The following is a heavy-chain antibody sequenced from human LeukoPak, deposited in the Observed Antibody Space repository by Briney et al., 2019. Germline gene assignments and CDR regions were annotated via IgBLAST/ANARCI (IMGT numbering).Heavy chain of an antibody. CDR1: GYTFTSYG. J-gene: IGHJ3*01. D-gene: IGHD5-24*01. V-gene: IGHV1-2*02. CDR2: INPNSGGT. Sequence: GASVKVSCKASGYTFTSYGISWVRQAPGQGLEWMGWINPNSGGTNYAQKFQGRVTMTRDTSTSTVYMELSSLRSEDTAIYYCARIRDGYNDAYDLWGQGTVVTVPS. CDR3: ARIRDGYNDAYDL.